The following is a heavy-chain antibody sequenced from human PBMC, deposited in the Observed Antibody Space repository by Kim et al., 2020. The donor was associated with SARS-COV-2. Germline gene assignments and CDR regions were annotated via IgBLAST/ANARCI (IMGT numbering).Heavy chain of an antibody. CDR2: INAGNGNT. J-gene: IGHJ4*02. Sequence: ASVKVSCKASGYTFTSYAMHWVRQAPGQRLEWMGWINAGNGNTKYSQKFQGRVTITRDTSASTAYMELSSLRSEDTAVYYCARRGLNSSIAVAVYGYWGQGTLVTVSS. CDR3: ARRGLNSSIAVAVYGY. CDR1: GYTFTSYA. D-gene: IGHD6-19*01. V-gene: IGHV1-3*01.